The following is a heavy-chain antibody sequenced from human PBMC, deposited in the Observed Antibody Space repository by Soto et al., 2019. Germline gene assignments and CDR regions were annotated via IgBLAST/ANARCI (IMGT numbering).Heavy chain of an antibody. V-gene: IGHV4-31*03. Sequence: QVQLQESGPGLVKPSQTLSLTCTVSGGSISSGGYYWSWIRQHPGKGLEWIGYLYYSGSTYYNPSLKSRVTISVDTSKNQFSLKLSSVTPADTAVYYCASGTEVSPSWDVWGQGTTVTVSS. D-gene: IGHD1-26*01. CDR2: LYYSGST. CDR1: GGSISSGGYY. J-gene: IGHJ6*02. CDR3: ASGTEVSPSWDV.